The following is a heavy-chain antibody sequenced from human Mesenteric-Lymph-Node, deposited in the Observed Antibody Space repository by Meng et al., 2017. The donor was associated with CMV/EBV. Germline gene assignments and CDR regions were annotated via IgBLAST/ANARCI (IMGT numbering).Heavy chain of an antibody. Sequence: GGSLRLSCAASGFTFSSYSMNWVRQAPGKGLEWVSYISSSSSTIYYADSVKGRFTISRDNAKNSLYLQMSSLRAEDTAFYYCARDKDTGTYYSDYWGQGTLVTVSS. CDR1: GFTFSSYS. V-gene: IGHV3-48*04. J-gene: IGHJ4*02. CDR2: ISSSSSTI. CDR3: ARDKDTGTYYSDY. D-gene: IGHD1-26*01.